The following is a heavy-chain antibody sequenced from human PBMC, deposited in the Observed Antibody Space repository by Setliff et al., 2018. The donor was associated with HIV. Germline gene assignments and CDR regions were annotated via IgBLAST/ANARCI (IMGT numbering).Heavy chain of an antibody. J-gene: IGHJ4*02. CDR2: IYYSGTS. D-gene: IGHD4-17*01. Sequence: KPSETLSLTCDVSGGSISSLSYYWGWIRQSPGKGLEWIGSIYYSGTSYYNPSLKSRVTISIDTSKNQFSLKLTAVTAADTAIYYCAGDSHYGDYHYWGPGTLVTSPQ. CDR1: GGSISSLSYY. V-gene: IGHV4-39*07. CDR3: AGDSHYGDYHY.